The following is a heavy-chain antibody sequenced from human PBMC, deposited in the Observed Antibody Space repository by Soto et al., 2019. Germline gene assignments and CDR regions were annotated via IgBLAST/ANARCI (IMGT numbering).Heavy chain of an antibody. CDR1: GFTFSSYA. J-gene: IGHJ6*02. Sequence: EVQLLESGGDLVQPGGSLRLSCAASGFTFSSYAMSWVRQAPGKGLEWVSAISGSGGSTNYADSVKGRFTISRDNSKNTLYLQMNSRRAEDTAVYYCAKEVGYSYGYGGMDVWGQGTTVTVSS. CDR2: ISGSGGST. V-gene: IGHV3-23*01. CDR3: AKEVGYSYGYGGMDV. D-gene: IGHD5-18*01.